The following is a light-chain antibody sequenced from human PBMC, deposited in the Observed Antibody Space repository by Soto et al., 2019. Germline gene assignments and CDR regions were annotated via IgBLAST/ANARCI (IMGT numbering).Light chain of an antibody. V-gene: IGKV3-15*01. CDR2: GAS. J-gene: IGKJ1*01. CDR1: QSVSRN. CDR3: QQYNDWPRT. Sequence: EIVMTQSPATLSVSPGERATLSCRASQSVSRNLAWYQQKPGQAPRLLIYGASTRATGIPARFSGSRSGTEFTLTISSLQSEDFAVYYCQQYNDWPRTFGQGTKVEIK.